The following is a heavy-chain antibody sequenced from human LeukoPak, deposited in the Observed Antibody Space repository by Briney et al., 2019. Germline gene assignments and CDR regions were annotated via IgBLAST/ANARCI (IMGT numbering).Heavy chain of an antibody. J-gene: IGHJ6*03. CDR1: GGSISSSSYY. CDR3: ARQAYAYYYYMDV. V-gene: IGHV4-39*01. Sequence: PSETLSLTCTVSGGSISSSSYYWGWIRQPPGKGLKWIGSIYYSGSTYYNPSLKSRVTISVDTSKNQFSLKLSSVTAADTAVYYCARQAYAYYYYMDVWGKGTTVTVSS. D-gene: IGHD4-17*01. CDR2: IYYSGST.